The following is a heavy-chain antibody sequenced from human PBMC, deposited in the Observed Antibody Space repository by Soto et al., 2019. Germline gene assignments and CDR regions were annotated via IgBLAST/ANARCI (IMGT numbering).Heavy chain of an antibody. CDR2: IRSKANSYAT. V-gene: IGHV3-73*01. CDR3: TSPTNDCSSTSCYTGDAFDI. J-gene: IGHJ3*02. CDR1: GFTLSGSA. D-gene: IGHD2-2*02. Sequence: GGSLRLSCAASGFTLSGSAMHWVRQASGKGLEWVGRIRSKANSYATAYAASVKGRFTISRDDSKNTAYLQMNSLKTEDTAVYYCTSPTNDCSSTSCYTGDAFDIWGQGTMVTVSS.